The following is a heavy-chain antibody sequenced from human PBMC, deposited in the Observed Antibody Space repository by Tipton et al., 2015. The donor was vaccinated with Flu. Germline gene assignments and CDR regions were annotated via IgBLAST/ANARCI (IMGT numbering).Heavy chain of an antibody. CDR3: ARIPQNWGRYFDY. CDR1: GFTLISHS. J-gene: IGHJ4*02. Sequence: SLRLSCVASGFTLISHSMSWVRQAPGKGLEWVSSISSSSNYIYYPDSVKGRFTVSRDNAKNSLYLQMSSLSAEDTAVYYCARIPQNWGRYFDYWGQGTLVTVSS. V-gene: IGHV3-21*01. CDR2: ISSSSNYI. D-gene: IGHD7-27*01.